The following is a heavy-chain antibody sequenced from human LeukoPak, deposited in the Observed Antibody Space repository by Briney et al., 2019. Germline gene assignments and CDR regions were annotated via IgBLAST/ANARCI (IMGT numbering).Heavy chain of an antibody. CDR2: INAGNGNT. J-gene: IGHJ4*02. D-gene: IGHD2-15*01. V-gene: IGHV1-3*01. Sequence: ASVKVSCKASGYTFTSYAMHRVRQAPGQRLEWMGWINAGNGNTKYSQKFQGRVTITRDTSASTAYMELSSLRSEDTAVYYCARVCSVRGPVVPVVVPFDYWGQGTLVTVSS. CDR1: GYTFTSYA. CDR3: ARVCSVRGPVVPVVVPFDY.